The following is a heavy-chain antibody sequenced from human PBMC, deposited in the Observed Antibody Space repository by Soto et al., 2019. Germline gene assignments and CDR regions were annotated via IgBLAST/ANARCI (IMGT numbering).Heavy chain of an antibody. CDR1: GFTFSSYG. CDR2: ISYDGSNK. CDR3: AKRSSSWYGDGTDV. Sequence: QVQLVESGGGVVQPGRSLRLSCAASGFTFSSYGMHWVRQAPGKGLEWVAVISYDGSNKYYADSVKGRFTISRDNSKNTLYLQMNSLRAEDTAVYYCAKRSSSWYGDGTDVWGQGTTVTVSS. J-gene: IGHJ6*02. D-gene: IGHD6-13*01. V-gene: IGHV3-30*18.